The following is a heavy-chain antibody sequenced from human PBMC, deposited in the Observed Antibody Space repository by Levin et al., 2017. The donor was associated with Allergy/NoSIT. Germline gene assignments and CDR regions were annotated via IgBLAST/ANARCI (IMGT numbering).Heavy chain of an antibody. CDR1: GGSISSGGYY. CDR3: ARDIERVVLGGGTTVTTSDAFDI. Sequence: SETLSLTCTVSGGSISSGGYYWSWIRQHPGKGLEWIGYIYYSGSTYYNPSLKSRVTISVDTSKNQFSLKLSSVTAADTAVYYCARDIERVVLGGGTTVTTSDAFDIWGQGTMVTVSS. CDR2: IYYSGST. V-gene: IGHV4-31*03. J-gene: IGHJ3*02. D-gene: IGHD4-11*01.